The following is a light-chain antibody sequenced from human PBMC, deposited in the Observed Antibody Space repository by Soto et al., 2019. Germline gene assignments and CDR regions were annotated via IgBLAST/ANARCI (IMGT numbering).Light chain of an antibody. J-gene: IGKJ4*01. CDR1: QSVSSSY. CDR3: QQRSNWPLT. CDR2: GAS. V-gene: IGKV3D-20*02. Sequence: EIVFTQSAGTLSFSPGDRATLSCRASQSVSSSYLAWYQQKPGQAPRLLIYGASTRATGIPDRFSGSGSGTDFTLTIRRLEPQDFAVYYCQQRSNWPLTFGGGTKVDIK.